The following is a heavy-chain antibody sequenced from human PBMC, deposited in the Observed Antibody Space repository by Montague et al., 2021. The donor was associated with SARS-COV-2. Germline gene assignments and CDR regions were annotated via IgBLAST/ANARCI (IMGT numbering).Heavy chain of an antibody. CDR1: GDSVSRNSAA. J-gene: IGHJ4*02. CDR2: TYYRSNWYN. Sequence: CAISGDSVSRNSAAWNWIRQSPSRGLEWLGRTYYRSNWYNDSAVXXKSRISINPDASKNQFSLQLNSVTPEDTALYYCAREINGGYSGYEAFYFDNWGQGTLVTVSS. D-gene: IGHD5-12*01. CDR3: AREINGGYSGYEAFYFDN. V-gene: IGHV6-1*01.